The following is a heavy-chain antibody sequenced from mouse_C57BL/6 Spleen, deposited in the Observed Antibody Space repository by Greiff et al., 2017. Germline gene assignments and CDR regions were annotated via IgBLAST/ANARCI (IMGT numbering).Heavy chain of an antibody. CDR2: INPNNGGT. J-gene: IGHJ1*03. CDR3: ARHGPWYFDV. D-gene: IGHD1-1*02. Sequence: VHVKQSGPELVKPGASVKIPCKASGYTFTDYNMDWVKQSHGKSLEWIGDINPNNGGTIYNQKFKGKATLTVDKSSSTAYMELRSLTSEDTAVYYCARHGPWYFDVWGTGTTVTVSS. V-gene: IGHV1-18*01. CDR1: GYTFTDYN.